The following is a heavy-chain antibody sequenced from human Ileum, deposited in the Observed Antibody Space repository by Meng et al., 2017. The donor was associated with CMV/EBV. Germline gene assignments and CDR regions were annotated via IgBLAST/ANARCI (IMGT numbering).Heavy chain of an antibody. CDR2: IPDSGST. V-gene: IGHV4-30-4*01. J-gene: IGHJ4*02. Sequence: VRLQEPAPRLLKPSPTPSPTCTASGDSISSGHYCWCWIRPTPGKGLEWIGHIPDSGSTYYTPSLQSLVTTSVDTSKNQFSLKLSSVTAAATVVYYSARVWGIAVRPLDYWGQGTLVTVSS. CDR1: GDSISSGHYC. CDR3: ARVWGIAVRPLDY. D-gene: IGHD6-6*01.